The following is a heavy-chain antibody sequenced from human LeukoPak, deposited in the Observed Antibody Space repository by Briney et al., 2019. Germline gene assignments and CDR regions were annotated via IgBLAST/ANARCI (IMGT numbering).Heavy chain of an antibody. Sequence: SETLSLTCAVYGGSYSGYYWSWIRQPPGTGLEWIGEINHSGSTNYNPSLKSRVTISVDTSKNQFSLKLSSVTAADTAVYYCARGGAGYCSSTSCYWFDPWGQGTLVTVSS. J-gene: IGHJ5*02. CDR3: ARGGAGYCSSTSCYWFDP. CDR2: INHSGST. D-gene: IGHD2-2*01. CDR1: GGSYSGYY. V-gene: IGHV4-34*01.